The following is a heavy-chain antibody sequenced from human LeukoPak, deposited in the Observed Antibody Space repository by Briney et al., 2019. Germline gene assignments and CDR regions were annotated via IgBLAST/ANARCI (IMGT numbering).Heavy chain of an antibody. D-gene: IGHD6-13*01. Sequence: SETLSLTCTVSGGSISSYYWSWIRQPPRKGLEWIGYIYYSGSTNYNPSLKSRVTISVDTSKNQFSLKLSSVTAADTAVYYCARAGLDSSSWYGLNWFDPWGQGTLVTVSS. CDR1: GGSISSYY. CDR2: IYYSGST. V-gene: IGHV4-59*01. J-gene: IGHJ5*02. CDR3: ARAGLDSSSWYGLNWFDP.